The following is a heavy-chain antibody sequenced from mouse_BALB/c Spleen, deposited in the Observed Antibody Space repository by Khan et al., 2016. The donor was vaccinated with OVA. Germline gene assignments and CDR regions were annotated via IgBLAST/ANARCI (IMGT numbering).Heavy chain of an antibody. Sequence: VQLQQSGPELVKPGASVKMSCEASGYTFTSYVIHWVKQKPGQGLEWIGYIYPFNADTTYNEKFKGKATLTSDTSSSTAYMELRSLTSEDAAVYYCAKNYRYDVYFDYWGQGTTLTVSS. D-gene: IGHD2-14*01. V-gene: IGHV1S136*01. CDR2: IYPFNADT. J-gene: IGHJ2*01. CDR3: AKNYRYDVYFDY. CDR1: GYTFTSYV.